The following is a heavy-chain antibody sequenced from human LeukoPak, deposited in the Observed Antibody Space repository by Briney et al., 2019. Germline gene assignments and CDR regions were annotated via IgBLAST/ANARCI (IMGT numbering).Heavy chain of an antibody. Sequence: SETLSLTCTVSGGSIGLYYWAWIRQPPGKGLEWIGYIFHTGSTNYNPSLKSRLTISVDTSRNQFSLRLSSVTAADTAVYYCAREQIVGAVTFDYWGQGTLVTVSS. D-gene: IGHD1-26*01. V-gene: IGHV4-59*12. CDR1: GGSIGLYY. CDR2: IFHTGST. J-gene: IGHJ4*02. CDR3: AREQIVGAVTFDY.